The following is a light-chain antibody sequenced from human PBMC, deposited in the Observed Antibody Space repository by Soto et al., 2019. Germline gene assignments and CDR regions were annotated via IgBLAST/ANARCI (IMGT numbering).Light chain of an antibody. J-gene: IGKJ1*01. V-gene: IGKV3-20*01. CDR1: QSVSTSY. CDR2: GAS. CDR3: QQYGGSPRT. Sequence: EIVLTQSPGTLSLSPGERATLSCRASQSVSTSYLAWYQQKPGQAPRLLIYGASSRATGIPDRFSGSGYGTDFTVTISRLEPADFAVYYCQQYGGSPRTFGQGTKVEI.